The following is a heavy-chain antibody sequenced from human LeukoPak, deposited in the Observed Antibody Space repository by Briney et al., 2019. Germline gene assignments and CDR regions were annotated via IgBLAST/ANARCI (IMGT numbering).Heavy chain of an antibody. CDR3: TREAVTANGYFDY. V-gene: IGHV3-15*01. D-gene: IGHD2-21*02. Sequence: NPGGSLRLSCAASGFTFSNAWMTWVRQAPGKGLEWVGRIKSKTDGWTTDYAAPVKGRFTISRDDSKNTLYLQMNSLKTEGTAVYYCTREAVTANGYFDYWGQGGLVTVSS. CDR2: IKSKTDGWTT. J-gene: IGHJ4*02. CDR1: GFTFSNAW.